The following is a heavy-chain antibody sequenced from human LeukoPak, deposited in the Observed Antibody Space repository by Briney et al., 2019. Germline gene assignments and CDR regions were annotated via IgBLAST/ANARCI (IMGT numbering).Heavy chain of an antibody. CDR2: INTNTGNP. Sequence: ASVKVSCKASGYTFTSYPIYWVRQAPGQGLEWMGWINTNTGNPTYAQDFTGRFVFSLDTSVSTAYLQISSLKAEDTAVYYCARTLSGGNYVFFDFDYWGQGTLVTVSS. V-gene: IGHV7-4-1*02. J-gene: IGHJ4*02. D-gene: IGHD4-23*01. CDR1: GYTFTSYP. CDR3: ARTLSGGNYVFFDFDY.